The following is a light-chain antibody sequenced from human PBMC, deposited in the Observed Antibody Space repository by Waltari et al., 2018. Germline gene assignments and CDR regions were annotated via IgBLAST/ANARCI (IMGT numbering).Light chain of an antibody. CDR3: QQYVRTPSLT. Sequence: DIVMTQSPDTLAVSLGERATINCTTSQSVLYRSNNQNYLAWYQQKTGQPPKLLIYWASTRDSGVPDRFIGSGSGTEFTLTIRSLQAEDVAVYYCQQYVRTPSLTFGGGTKVEI. V-gene: IGKV4-1*01. CDR1: QSVLYRSNNQNY. CDR2: WAS. J-gene: IGKJ4*01.